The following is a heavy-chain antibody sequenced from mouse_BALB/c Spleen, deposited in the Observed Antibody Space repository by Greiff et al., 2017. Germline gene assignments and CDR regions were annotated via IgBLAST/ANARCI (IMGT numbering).Heavy chain of an antibody. CDR3: AVTTASPY. J-gene: IGHJ3*01. Sequence: EVQLVESGGGLVKPGGSLKLSCAASGFTFSSYAMSWVRQSPEKRLEWVAEISSGGSYTYYPDTVTGRFTISRDNAKNTLYLEMSSLRSEDTAMYYCAVTTASPYWGQGTLVTVSA. CDR2: ISSGGSYT. V-gene: IGHV5-9-4*01. CDR1: GFTFSSYA. D-gene: IGHD1-2*01.